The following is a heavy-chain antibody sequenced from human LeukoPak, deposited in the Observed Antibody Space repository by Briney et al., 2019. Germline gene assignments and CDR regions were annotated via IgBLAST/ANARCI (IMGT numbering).Heavy chain of an antibody. CDR1: GFIFSSYA. CDR3: ARVVMAGRIAPNPYFDF. V-gene: IGHV3-30*04. Sequence: GGSLRLSCAASGFIFSSYAMHWVRQAPGKGLDWVAVISYDGSNKYYAVSVKGRFTISRDNSKNTLYLQMNSLRAEDTALYYCARVVMAGRIAPNPYFDFWGQGTLVTVSS. J-gene: IGHJ4*02. D-gene: IGHD6-13*01. CDR2: ISYDGSNK.